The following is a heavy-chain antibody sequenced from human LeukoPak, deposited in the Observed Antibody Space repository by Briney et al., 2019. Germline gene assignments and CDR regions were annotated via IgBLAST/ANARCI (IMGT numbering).Heavy chain of an antibody. CDR2: IYPGDSDT. CDR1: GYSFTSYW. Sequence: AGESLKISCKGSGYSFTSYWIGWVRQMPGKGLEWMGIIYPGDSDTRYSPSFQGQVTISADKSISTAYLQWSSLKASDTAMYYCARLNGPGYSYARIDYWGQGTLVTVSS. CDR3: ARLNGPGYSYARIDY. D-gene: IGHD5-18*01. V-gene: IGHV5-51*01. J-gene: IGHJ4*02.